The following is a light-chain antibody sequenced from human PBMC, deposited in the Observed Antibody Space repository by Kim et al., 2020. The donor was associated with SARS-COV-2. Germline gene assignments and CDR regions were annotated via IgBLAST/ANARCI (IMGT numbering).Light chain of an antibody. CDR1: QDIRND. V-gene: IGKV1-17*01. CDR2: GAS. Sequence: ASVGGRVTISCRASQDIRNDLGWYQQNPGRAPKRLFYGASSLQSGVPSRFSGSGSGTEFTLTISSVQPEDFATYFCLQHNTYPITFGQGTRLEIK. CDR3: LQHNTYPIT. J-gene: IGKJ5*01.